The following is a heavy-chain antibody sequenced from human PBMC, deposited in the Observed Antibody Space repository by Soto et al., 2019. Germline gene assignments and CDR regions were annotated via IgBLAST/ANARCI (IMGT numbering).Heavy chain of an antibody. CDR2: IYPGDSDT. D-gene: IGHD3-9*01. CDR1: GYSFTSYW. CDR3: ARPLYYDILTGYYIPAFDI. V-gene: IGHV5-51*01. Sequence: PGESLKISCKGSGYSFTSYWIGWVRQMPGKGLEWMGTIYPGDSDTRYSPSFQGQVTISADKSISTAYLQWSSLKASDTAMYYCARPLYYDILTGYYIPAFDIWGQGTMVTVSS. J-gene: IGHJ3*02.